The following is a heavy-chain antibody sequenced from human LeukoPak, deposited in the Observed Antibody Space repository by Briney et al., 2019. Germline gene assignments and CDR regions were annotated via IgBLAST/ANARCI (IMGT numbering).Heavy chain of an antibody. V-gene: IGHV3-7*01. J-gene: IGHJ4*02. D-gene: IGHD6-19*01. Sequence: GGSLRLSCSVSGFTFSKYWMTWVRQAPGRGLEXXXXINEDGSEKHHVDSVKGRFTISRDNAKNLLFLEMNSLRDEDTAVYYCARDGSVTYHTAFDYWGQGTLVSVS. CDR3: ARDGSVTYHTAFDY. CDR1: GFTFSKYW. CDR2: INEDGSEK.